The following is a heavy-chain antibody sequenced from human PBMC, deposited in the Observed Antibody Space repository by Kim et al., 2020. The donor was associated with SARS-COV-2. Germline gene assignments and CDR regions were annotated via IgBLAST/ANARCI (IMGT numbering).Heavy chain of an antibody. CDR1: GFTFDDYA. CDR3: AKDIRAADSSGYYDYYYYGMDV. CDR2: ISGDGGST. Sequence: GGSLRLSCAASGFTFDDYAMHWVRQAPGKGLEWVSLISGDGGSTYYADSVKGRFTISRDNSKNSLYLQMNSLRTEDTALYYCAKDIRAADSSGYYDYYYYGMDVWGQGTTVTVSS. D-gene: IGHD3-22*01. J-gene: IGHJ6*02. V-gene: IGHV3-43*02.